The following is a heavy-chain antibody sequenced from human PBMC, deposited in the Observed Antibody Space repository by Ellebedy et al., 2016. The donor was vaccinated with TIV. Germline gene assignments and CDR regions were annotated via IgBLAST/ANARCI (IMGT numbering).Heavy chain of an antibody. CDR3: ARDRWEELTGDWDDDFDI. Sequence: MPSETLSLTCTVSGGSISSYYWSWIRQPPGKGLEWIGYIYYSGSTNYNPSLKSRVTISVDTSKNQFSLKLSSVTAADTAVYYCARDRWEELTGDWDDDFDIWGQGTMVTVSS. CDR1: GGSISSYY. J-gene: IGHJ3*02. V-gene: IGHV4-59*01. CDR2: IYYSGST. D-gene: IGHD7-27*01.